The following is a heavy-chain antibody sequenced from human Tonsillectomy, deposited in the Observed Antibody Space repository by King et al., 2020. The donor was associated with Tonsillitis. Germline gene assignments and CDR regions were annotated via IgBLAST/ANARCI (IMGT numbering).Heavy chain of an antibody. CDR1: GFSFDDHA. V-gene: IGHV3-9*01. D-gene: IGHD3-22*01. J-gene: IGHJ4*02. Sequence: VQLVESGGGLVQPGRSLRLSCAASGFSFDDHAMHWVRQAPGKGLEWVSGISWNSGNTDYADSVKGRFIISRDNANNSLYLQMNSLRAEDTALYYCAKADYYDASGLFDYWGQGTLVTVSS. CDR3: AKADYYDASGLFDY. CDR2: ISWNSGNT.